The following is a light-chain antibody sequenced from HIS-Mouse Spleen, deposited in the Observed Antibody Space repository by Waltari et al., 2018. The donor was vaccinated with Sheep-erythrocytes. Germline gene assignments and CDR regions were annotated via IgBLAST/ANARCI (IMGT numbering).Light chain of an antibody. CDR3: SSYAGSNNWV. CDR1: SSDVGGYNY. CDR2: DVS. Sequence: QSALTQPRSVSGSPGQSVTISCTGTSSDVGGYNYVSWYQQHHGKAPKLMIYDVSKRPSGVPDRFSGSKSGNTASLTIAGLQAEDEADYYCSSYAGSNNWVFGGGTKLTVL. J-gene: IGLJ3*02. V-gene: IGLV2-11*01.